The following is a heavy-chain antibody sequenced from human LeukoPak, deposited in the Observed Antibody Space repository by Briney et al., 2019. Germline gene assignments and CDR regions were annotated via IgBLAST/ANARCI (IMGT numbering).Heavy chain of an antibody. CDR2: IKSKSNGGTS. J-gene: IGHJ3*02. D-gene: IGHD2-8*01. CDR1: GFTFSNAW. Sequence: GGSLRLSCAASGFTFSNAWMSWVRQAPGKGLEWVGRIKSKSNGGTSDYAAPVKGRFTISRDDSKNTLYLQVNTLKTEDTAVYYCTTEGVRAGHHAFDIWGQGTMVTVSS. V-gene: IGHV3-15*01. CDR3: TTEGVRAGHHAFDI.